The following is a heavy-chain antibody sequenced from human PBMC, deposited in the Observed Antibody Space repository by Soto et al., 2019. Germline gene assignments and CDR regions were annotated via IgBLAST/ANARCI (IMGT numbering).Heavy chain of an antibody. CDR1: GFTFSSYS. J-gene: IGHJ3*02. D-gene: IGHD6-6*01. V-gene: IGHV3-21*01. Sequence: GGSLRLSCAASGFTFSSYSMNWVRQAPGKGLEWVSSISSSSSYIYYADSVKGRFNISRDNAKNSLYLQMNSPRAEDTAVYYCARVGAARPGDDAFDIWGQGTMVTVSS. CDR3: ARVGAARPGDDAFDI. CDR2: ISSSSSYI.